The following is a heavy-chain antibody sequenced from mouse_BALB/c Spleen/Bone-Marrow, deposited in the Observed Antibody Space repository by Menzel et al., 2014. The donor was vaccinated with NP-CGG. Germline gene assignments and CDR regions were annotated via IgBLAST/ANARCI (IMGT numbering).Heavy chain of an antibody. V-gene: IGHV1-84*02. CDR1: GYTFTDYC. D-gene: IGHD1-1*01. CDR2: IYPGSGNT. CDR3: ARPPYYYGSRPYWYFDV. Sequence: QLQESGPELVKPGASVKISCKASGYTFTDYCINWVKQKPGQGLAWIGWIYPGSGNTQYNEKFKGKATLTVDTSSNTAYMQLSSLTSEGTAVYFCARPPYYYGSRPYWYFDVWGAGTTVTVSS. J-gene: IGHJ1*01.